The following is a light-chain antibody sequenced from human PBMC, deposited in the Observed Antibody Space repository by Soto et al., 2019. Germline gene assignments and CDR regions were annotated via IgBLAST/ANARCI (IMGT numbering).Light chain of an antibody. V-gene: IGKV1-39*01. CDR2: TAS. J-gene: IGKJ1*01. Sequence: DIYMTQSPSSLSASLLDIVTIICRASKSISTYLNWYQQKPGKAPNLLIYTASSLESGVPSRFSGSGSGTDFTLTISSLQPEDFATYFCQQSYSRPRTFGQGTKVDIK. CDR3: QQSYSRPRT. CDR1: KSISTY.